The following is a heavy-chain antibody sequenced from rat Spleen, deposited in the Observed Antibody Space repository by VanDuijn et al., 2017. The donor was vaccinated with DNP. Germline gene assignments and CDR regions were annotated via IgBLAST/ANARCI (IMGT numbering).Heavy chain of an antibody. CDR1: GFTFSDCY. V-gene: IGHV5-25*01. CDR2: ISPSGGST. Sequence: EVQLVESGGGLVQPGRSMKLSCAASGFTFSDCYMAWVRQAPTKGLDWVASISPSGGSTYFRDSVKGRVTISRDNVKSILYLQMDSLRSEDTATYYCATHMYIRHYYFSTFDYWGQGVVVTVSS. CDR3: ATHMYIRHYYFSTFDY. J-gene: IGHJ2*01. D-gene: IGHD1-6*01.